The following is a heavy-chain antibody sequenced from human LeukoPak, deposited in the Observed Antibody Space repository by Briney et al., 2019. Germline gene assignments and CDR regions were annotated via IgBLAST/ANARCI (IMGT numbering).Heavy chain of an antibody. CDR3: ARDHIAARPQGIYYMDV. D-gene: IGHD6-6*01. Sequence: GGSLRLSCAVSGFTFDDYGMSWVRQAPGKGLEWVSGINWNGGSTVYADSVKGRLTTSRDNAKNSLYLQMNRLRAEDTALYYCARDHIAARPQGIYYMDVWSKGTTVTVSS. V-gene: IGHV3-20*04. J-gene: IGHJ6*03. CDR1: GFTFDDYG. CDR2: INWNGGST.